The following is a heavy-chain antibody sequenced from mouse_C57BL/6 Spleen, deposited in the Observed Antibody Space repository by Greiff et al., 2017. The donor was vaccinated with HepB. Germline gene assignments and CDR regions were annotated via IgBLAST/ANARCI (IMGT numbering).Heavy chain of an antibody. Sequence: QVHVKQPGAELVMPGASVKLSCKASGYTFTSYWMHWVKQRPGQGLEWIGEIDPSDSYTNYNQKFKGKSTLTVDKSSSTAYMQLSSLTSEDSAVYYCARSQLDWYFDVWGTGTTVTVSS. J-gene: IGHJ1*03. CDR1: GYTFTSYW. CDR3: ARSQLDWYFDV. CDR2: IDPSDSYT. D-gene: IGHD4-1*02. V-gene: IGHV1-69*01.